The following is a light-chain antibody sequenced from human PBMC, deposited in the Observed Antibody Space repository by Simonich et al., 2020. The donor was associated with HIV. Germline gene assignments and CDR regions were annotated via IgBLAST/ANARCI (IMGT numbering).Light chain of an antibody. V-gene: IGKV2-28*01. CDR1: QSLLHSNGYKN. CDR3: MQTLQTPFT. CDR2: LGS. J-gene: IGKJ3*01. Sequence: DIVMTQSPLSLPVTPGEPASISCRSSQSLLHSNGYKNLDWYLPKPGQSPQLLIYLGSNRASGVPDRFSGSGAGTDFTLKISRVEAEDVGVYYCMQTLQTPFTFGPGTKVDIK.